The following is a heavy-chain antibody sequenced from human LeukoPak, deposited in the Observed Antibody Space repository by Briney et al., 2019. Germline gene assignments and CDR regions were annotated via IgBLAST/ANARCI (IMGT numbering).Heavy chain of an antibody. CDR3: AKDPSDDYGDPNFDY. CDR2: ISFDGSNK. J-gene: IGHJ4*02. Sequence: GRSLRLSCAASGFIFSHYGMHWVRQAPGKGLEWVAVISFDGSNKYYADSVKGRFTISSDNSKNTLYLQMNSLRAEDTAVYYCAKDPSDDYGDPNFDYWGQGTLVTVSS. D-gene: IGHD4-17*01. V-gene: IGHV3-30*18. CDR1: GFIFSHYG.